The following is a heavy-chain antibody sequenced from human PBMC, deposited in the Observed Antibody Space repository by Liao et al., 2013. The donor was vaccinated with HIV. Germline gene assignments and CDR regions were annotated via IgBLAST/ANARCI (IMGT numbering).Heavy chain of an antibody. J-gene: IGHJ4*02. CDR2: IYYSGST. Sequence: QLQLQESGPGLVKPSETLSLTCTVSGGSISSSSYYWGWIRQPPGKGLEWIGSIYYSGSTYYNPSLKSRVTISVDTSKNQFSLKLTSVTAADTAVYYCARGRYYYDSSGPNYYFDYWGQGTLVTVSS. CDR3: ARGRYYYDSSGPNYYFDY. V-gene: IGHV4-39*07. CDR1: GGSISSSSYY. D-gene: IGHD3-22*01.